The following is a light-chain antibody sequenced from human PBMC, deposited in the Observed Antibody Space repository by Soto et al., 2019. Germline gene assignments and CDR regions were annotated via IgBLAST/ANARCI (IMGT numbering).Light chain of an antibody. J-gene: IGKJ5*01. V-gene: IGKV3-20*01. CDR2: DAS. CDR1: QSISGN. CDR3: QQDGSSPIT. Sequence: EIVTTQSPATLSVYTGERATLSCRASQSISGNLAWYQQKPGQAPRLIIYDASNRATGIPARLSGSGSGTDFTLTISRLEPEDFAVYYCQQDGSSPITFGQGTRLEIK.